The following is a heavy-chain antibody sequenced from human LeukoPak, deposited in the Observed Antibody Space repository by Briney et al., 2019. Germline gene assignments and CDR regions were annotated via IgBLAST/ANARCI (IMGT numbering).Heavy chain of an antibody. J-gene: IGHJ4*02. V-gene: IGHV3-30*04. CDR3: ARDREYYSNSFPDS. Sequence: PGGSLRLSCAASGFSFSSYALHWVRQAPGKGLEWVAVISYDGSNKYYADSVKGRFTISRDNSKNTLYLQMNSLRAEDTAVYYCARDREYYSNSFPDSWGQGTLVTVSS. CDR1: GFSFSSYA. CDR2: ISYDGSNK. D-gene: IGHD4-11*01.